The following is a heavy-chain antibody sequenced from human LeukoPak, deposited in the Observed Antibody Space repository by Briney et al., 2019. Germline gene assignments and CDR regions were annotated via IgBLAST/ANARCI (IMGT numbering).Heavy chain of an antibody. D-gene: IGHD4-11*01. CDR3: ARMVDDYSKGYNWFDP. J-gene: IGHJ5*02. CDR1: GGSISSGGYY. CDR2: IYYSGST. V-gene: IGHV4-31*03. Sequence: SETLSLTCTVSGGSISSGGYYWSWIRQHPGKGLEWIGYIYYSGSTYYNPSLKSRVTISVDTSKNQFSLKLSSVTAADTAVYYCARMVDDYSKGYNWFDPWGQGTLVTVSS.